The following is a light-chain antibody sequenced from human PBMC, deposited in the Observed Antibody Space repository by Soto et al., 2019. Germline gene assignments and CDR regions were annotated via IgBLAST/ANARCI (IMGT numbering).Light chain of an antibody. CDR3: KQYNNWPPIT. V-gene: IGKV3-15*01. CDR2: GAS. J-gene: IGKJ5*01. CDR1: QSVSGN. Sequence: EIVMTQSPATLSVSPGERATLSCRASQSVSGNLIWYQQKPGQAPRLLIYGASTRATGIPARFSASESGTEFTLTISSLQSEDFAVYYCKQYNNWPPITFGPGTRLDIK.